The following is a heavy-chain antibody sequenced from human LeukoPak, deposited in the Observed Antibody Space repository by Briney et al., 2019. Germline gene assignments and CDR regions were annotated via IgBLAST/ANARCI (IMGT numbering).Heavy chain of an antibody. J-gene: IGHJ4*02. D-gene: IGHD7-27*01. CDR3: ARLAWGGLDY. CDR2: IYYSGST. V-gene: IGHV4-38-2*02. Sequence: SETLSHTCTVSGYSISSGYYWGWIRPPPGKGLEWIGSIYYSGSTYYNPSLKSRVTISVDTSRNQFSLELSSVTAADTAVYYCARLAWGGLDYWGQGTLVTVSS. CDR1: GYSISSGYY.